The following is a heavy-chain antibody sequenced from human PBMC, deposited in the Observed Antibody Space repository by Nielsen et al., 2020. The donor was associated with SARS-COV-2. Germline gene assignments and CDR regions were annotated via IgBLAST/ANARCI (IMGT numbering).Heavy chain of an antibody. J-gene: IGHJ4*02. Sequence: SVKVSCKASGGTFSSYAISWVRQAPGQGLEWMGGIIPIFGTANYAQKFQGRVTITADESTSTAYMELSSLRSEDTAVYYCQTYCSGGSCYYKDFDYWGQGTLVTVSS. D-gene: IGHD2-15*01. V-gene: IGHV1-69*13. CDR2: IIPIFGTA. CDR1: GGTFSSYA. CDR3: QTYCSGGSCYYKDFDY.